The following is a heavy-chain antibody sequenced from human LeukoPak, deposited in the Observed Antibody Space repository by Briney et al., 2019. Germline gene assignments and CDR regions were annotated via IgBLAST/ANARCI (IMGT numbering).Heavy chain of an antibody. D-gene: IGHD4-11*01. Sequence: PSETLSLTCTVSGGSISGSSYYWGWIRQPPGKGLEWIGSIYYSGSTYYKPSLKSRVTMSVDTSKNQFSLKLSSVTAADAAVYYCARPQRYSNYALDYWGQGTLVTVSS. CDR3: ARPQRYSNYALDY. CDR1: GGSISGSSYY. J-gene: IGHJ4*02. CDR2: IYYSGST. V-gene: IGHV4-39*01.